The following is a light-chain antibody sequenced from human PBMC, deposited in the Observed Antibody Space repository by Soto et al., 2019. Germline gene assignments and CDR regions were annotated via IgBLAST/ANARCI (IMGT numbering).Light chain of an antibody. CDR3: QQRSNWPLT. V-gene: IGKV3-11*01. Sequence: EIVLTQSPATLSLSPGERATLSCRASQSVSSYLAWYQQKPGQAPRLLIYDSSNRAAGIPARFGGSGSGTDVTLTLRSLEREDFAVYYGQQRSNWPLTFGGGTKVEIK. CDR2: DSS. J-gene: IGKJ4*01. CDR1: QSVSSY.